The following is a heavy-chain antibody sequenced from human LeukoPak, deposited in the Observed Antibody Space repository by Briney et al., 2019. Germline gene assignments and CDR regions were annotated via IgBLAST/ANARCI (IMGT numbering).Heavy chain of an antibody. CDR3: AKGDWFDP. Sequence: LRLSCAASGFTFDDYVMHWVRQAPGKGLEWVSGISWNSGIIDYADSVKGRFTISRDNAKNSLYLQMNSLRAEDTALYYCAKGDWFDPWGQGTLVTVSS. V-gene: IGHV3-9*01. CDR2: ISWNSGII. CDR1: GFTFDDYV. J-gene: IGHJ5*02.